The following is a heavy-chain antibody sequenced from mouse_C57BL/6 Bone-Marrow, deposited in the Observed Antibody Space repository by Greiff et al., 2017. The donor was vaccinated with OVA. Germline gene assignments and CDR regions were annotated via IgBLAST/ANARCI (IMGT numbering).Heavy chain of an antibody. V-gene: IGHV1-64*01. Sequence: QVQLHQPGAELVKPGASVKLSCKASGYTFTSYWMHWVKQRPGQGLEWIGMIHPNSGSTNYNEKFKSKATLTVDKSSSTAYMQLSSLTSEDSAVYYCAREGWLYYYAMDYWGQGTSVTVSS. CDR2: IHPNSGST. CDR1: GYTFTSYW. CDR3: AREGWLYYYAMDY. J-gene: IGHJ4*01. D-gene: IGHD3-3*01.